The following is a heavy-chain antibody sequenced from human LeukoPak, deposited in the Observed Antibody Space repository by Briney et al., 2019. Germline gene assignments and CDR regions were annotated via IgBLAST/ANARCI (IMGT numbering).Heavy chain of an antibody. J-gene: IGHJ4*02. D-gene: IGHD1-14*01. CDR1: GGSIISGSYY. V-gene: IGHV4-61*02. CDR3: ARDRPDTIFDY. Sequence: PSQTLSLTRTVSGGSIISGSYYWTWIRQPAGKGLVWIGRVYTSETTNYNPSLQSRITITVDTSKNQFSLGLSSVTATATAVYYCARDRPDTIFDYWGQGTLVTVSS. CDR2: VYTSETT.